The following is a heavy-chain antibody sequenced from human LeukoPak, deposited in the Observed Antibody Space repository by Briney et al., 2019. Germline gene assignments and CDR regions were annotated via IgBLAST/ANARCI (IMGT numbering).Heavy chain of an antibody. J-gene: IGHJ5*02. CDR2: IFYSGST. V-gene: IGHV4-39*01. D-gene: IGHD3-22*01. CDR1: GGSLSRSTYY. CDR3: ARVITLIARNWFDP. Sequence: DTLSLTCIVSGGSLSRSTYYWGWIRQPPGKGLQWIGNIFYSGSTYYNPSLESRFTMSVDTSKNQFSLKLSSVTAADTAVYYCARVITLIARNWFDPWGQGTLVTVSS.